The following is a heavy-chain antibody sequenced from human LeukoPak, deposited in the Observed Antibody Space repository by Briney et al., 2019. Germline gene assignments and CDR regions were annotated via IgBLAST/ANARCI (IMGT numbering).Heavy chain of an antibody. CDR3: ASAHPTFDP. CDR2: IYYSGST. Sequence: SETLSLTCTVSGGSISSYYWSWIRQPPGKGLEGIGHIYYSGSTNYNPSLKSRVTISVDTSKTQFSLNLSSVTAADTAVYYCASAHPTFDPWGQGTLVTVSS. CDR1: GGSISSYY. J-gene: IGHJ5*02. V-gene: IGHV4-59*01.